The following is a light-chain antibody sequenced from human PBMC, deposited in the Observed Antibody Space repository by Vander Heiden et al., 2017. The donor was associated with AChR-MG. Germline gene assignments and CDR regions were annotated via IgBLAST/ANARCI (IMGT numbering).Light chain of an antibody. CDR2: EVR. V-gene: IGLV2-14*01. Sequence: QSALTQPASVSGSPGQSITISCTGTSSDVGGYNYVSWYQQHPGKAPKLMIYEVRKRPSGVSNRFSGSKSGNTASLTISGLQAEDEADYYCSADTSSNSVVFGGGTKLTVL. CDR3: SADTSSNSVV. J-gene: IGLJ2*01. CDR1: SSDVGGYNY.